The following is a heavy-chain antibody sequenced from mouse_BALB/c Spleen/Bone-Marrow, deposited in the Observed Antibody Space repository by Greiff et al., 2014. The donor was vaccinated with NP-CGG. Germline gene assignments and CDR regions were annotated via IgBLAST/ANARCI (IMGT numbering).Heavy chain of an antibody. V-gene: IGHV3-1*02. D-gene: IGHD1-1*01. Sequence: EVQLQQSGPDLVKSSQSLSLTCTVPGYSITSGYNWHWIRPFPGNKLEWMGYIHYSGYTNYNPSLKSRISITRDTSKNQFFLQLNSVTTEDTATYYCARGGYYGSSYFDYWGQGTTLTVSS. J-gene: IGHJ2*01. CDR3: ARGGYYGSSYFDY. CDR2: IHYSGYT. CDR1: GYSITSGYN.